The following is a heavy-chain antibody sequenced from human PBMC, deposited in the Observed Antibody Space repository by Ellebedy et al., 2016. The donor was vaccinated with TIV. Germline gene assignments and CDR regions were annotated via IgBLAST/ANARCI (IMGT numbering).Heavy chain of an antibody. J-gene: IGHJ4*02. CDR3: ANNLPRTGDFDY. D-gene: IGHD7-27*01. CDR1: GYTFNNYG. CDR2: IYPSSDDT. Sequence: AASVKVSCKASGYTFNNYGINWVRQAPGQGLEWMGWIYPSSDDTYSAQSLQGRLTMTTDTSTTTVYMELRSLTSEDTAVYYCANNLPRTGDFDYWGQGTLVTVSS. V-gene: IGHV1-18*01.